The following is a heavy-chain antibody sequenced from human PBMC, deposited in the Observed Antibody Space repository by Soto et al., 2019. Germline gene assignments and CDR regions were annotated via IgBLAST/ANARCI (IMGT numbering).Heavy chain of an antibody. CDR2: ISSSSGYI. D-gene: IGHD3-3*01. V-gene: IGHV3-21*01. CDR3: ARVNDFWSGPGSSYMDV. Sequence: GGSLRLSCAASGFTFSSYSMNWVRQAPGKGLEWVSSISSSSGYIYYADSVKGRFTISRDNAKNSLYLQMNSLRAEDTAVYYCARVNDFWSGPGSSYMDVWGKGTTVTVSS. J-gene: IGHJ6*03. CDR1: GFTFSSYS.